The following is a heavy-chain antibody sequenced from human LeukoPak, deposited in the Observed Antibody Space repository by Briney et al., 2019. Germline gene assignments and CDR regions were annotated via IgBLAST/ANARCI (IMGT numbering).Heavy chain of an antibody. D-gene: IGHD6-13*01. CDR2: IYYSGST. CDR1: GGSISSGSYY. J-gene: IGHJ4*02. CDR3: ARGAQGPSAAVWIMDYFDY. V-gene: IGHV4-30-4*08. Sequence: SQTLSLTCTVSGGSISSGSYYWSWIRQPPGKGLEWIGYIYYSGSTYYNPSLKSRVTISVDTSKNQFSLKLSSVTAADTAVYYCARGAQGPSAAVWIMDYFDYWGQGTLVTVSS.